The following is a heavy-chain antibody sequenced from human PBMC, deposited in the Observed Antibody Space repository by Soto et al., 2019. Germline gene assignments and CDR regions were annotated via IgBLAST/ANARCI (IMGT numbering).Heavy chain of an antibody. CDR1: GFTFSDYY. Sequence: ESGGGLVKPGGSLRLSCAASGFTFSDYYMSWIRQAPGKGLEWVSYISSSGSTIYYADSVKGRFTISRDNAKNSLYLQMNSLRAEDTAVYYCARDPRPSYYDFWSGYSNYFDYWGQGTLVTVSS. CDR2: ISSSGSTI. CDR3: ARDPRPSYYDFWSGYSNYFDY. J-gene: IGHJ4*02. V-gene: IGHV3-11*01. D-gene: IGHD3-3*01.